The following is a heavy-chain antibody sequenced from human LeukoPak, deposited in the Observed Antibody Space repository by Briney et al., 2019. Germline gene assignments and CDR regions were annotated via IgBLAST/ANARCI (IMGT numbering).Heavy chain of an antibody. V-gene: IGHV3-66*02. Sequence: PGGSLRLSCAASGFTVSRNYMSWVRQAPGKGLEWVSVIYSGGSTYYVDSVKGRFTISRDNSKNTLYRQMNSLRAEDTAVYYCARGGARDFWSGYYSDLGIDYFDYWGQGTLVTVSS. D-gene: IGHD3-3*01. CDR2: IYSGGST. J-gene: IGHJ4*02. CDR3: ARGGARDFWSGYYSDLGIDYFDY. CDR1: GFTVSRNY.